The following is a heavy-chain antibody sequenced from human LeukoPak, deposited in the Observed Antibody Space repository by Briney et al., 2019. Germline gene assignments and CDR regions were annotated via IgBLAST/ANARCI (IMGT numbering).Heavy chain of an antibody. V-gene: IGHV3-30*02. CDR2: IRYDGSNK. Sequence: PGGSLRLSCAASGFTFSSYGMHWVRQAPGKGLEWVAFIRYDGSNKYYADSVKGRFTISRDNSKNTLYLQMNSLRAEDTAVYYCAQTGSSWILFDYWGQGTLVTVSS. CDR3: AQTGSSWILFDY. D-gene: IGHD6-13*01. J-gene: IGHJ4*02. CDR1: GFTFSSYG.